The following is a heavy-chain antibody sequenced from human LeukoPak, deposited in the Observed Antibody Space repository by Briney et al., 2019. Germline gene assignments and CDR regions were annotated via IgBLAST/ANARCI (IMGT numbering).Heavy chain of an antibody. CDR3: ARDPGHYDILTGYSPFDY. D-gene: IGHD3-9*01. CDR1: GGTFSSYA. V-gene: IGHV1-46*01. Sequence: ASVKVSCKASGGTFSSYAISWVRQAPGQGLEWMGIINPSGGSTSYAQKFQGRVTMTRDTSTSTVYMELSSLRSEDTAVYYCARDPGHYDILTGYSPFDYWGQGTLVTVSS. J-gene: IGHJ4*02. CDR2: INPSGGST.